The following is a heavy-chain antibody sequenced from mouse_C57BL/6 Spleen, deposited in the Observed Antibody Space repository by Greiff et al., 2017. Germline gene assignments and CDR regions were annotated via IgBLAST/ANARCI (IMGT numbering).Heavy chain of an antibody. CDR1: GYTFTSYW. V-gene: IGHV1-52*01. CDR2: IDPSDSET. Sequence: QVQLQQPGAELVRPGSSVKLSCKASGYTFTSYWMHWVQQRPIQGLEWIGNIDPSDSETHYNQKFKYTATLTVDKSSSTAYMQLSSLTSEDSSVYYGASSDSNCYAMDYWGQGTSGTVSS. D-gene: IGHD2-5*01. CDR3: ASSDSNCYAMDY. J-gene: IGHJ4*01.